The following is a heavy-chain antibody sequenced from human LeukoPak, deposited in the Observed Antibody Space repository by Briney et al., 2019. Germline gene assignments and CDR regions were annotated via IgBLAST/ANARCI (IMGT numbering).Heavy chain of an antibody. CDR3: ARNGPVRGDSGYAWLFDY. Sequence: KPGGSLRLSCAASGFTFSSYAMTWVRQAPGEGLEWVSYISSSGGPIYYRDSVKGRFTISRDNAKNSLYLQMNGLRAEDTAVYYCARNGPVRGDSGYAWLFDYWGQGSLVTVSS. J-gene: IGHJ4*02. D-gene: IGHD5-12*01. CDR1: GFTFSSYA. V-gene: IGHV3-48*03. CDR2: ISSSGGPI.